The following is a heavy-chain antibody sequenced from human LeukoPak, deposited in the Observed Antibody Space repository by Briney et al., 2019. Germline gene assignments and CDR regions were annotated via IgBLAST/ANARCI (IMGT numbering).Heavy chain of an antibody. V-gene: IGHV4-59*08. Sequence: SETLSLTCAVSGGSISSYYWTWIRQPPGKGLEWIGYIYNSGSTNYNPSLRSRVTISVDASKNQFSLKLNSVTAADTAVYYCARRNILTEGEAFDIWGQGTLVTVSS. CDR1: GGSISSYY. CDR2: IYNSGST. D-gene: IGHD3-9*01. CDR3: ARRNILTEGEAFDI. J-gene: IGHJ3*02.